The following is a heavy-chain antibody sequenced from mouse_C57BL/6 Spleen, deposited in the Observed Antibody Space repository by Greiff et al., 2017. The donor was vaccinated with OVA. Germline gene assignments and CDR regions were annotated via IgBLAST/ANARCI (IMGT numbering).Heavy chain of an antibody. Sequence: EVKLQESGPGLVKPSQSLSLTCSVTGYSITSGYYWNWIRQFPGNKLEWMGYISYDGSNNYNPSLKNRISITRDTSKNQFFLKLNSVTTEDTATYYCANYYGSSYYYAMDYWGQGTSVTVSS. J-gene: IGHJ4*01. D-gene: IGHD1-1*01. CDR3: ANYYGSSYYYAMDY. CDR2: ISYDGSN. CDR1: GYSITSGYY. V-gene: IGHV3-6*01.